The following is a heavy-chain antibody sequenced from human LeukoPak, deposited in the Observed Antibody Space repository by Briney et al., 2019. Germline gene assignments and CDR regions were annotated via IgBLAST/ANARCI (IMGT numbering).Heavy chain of an antibody. V-gene: IGHV4-59*12. CDR1: GGSISSYY. J-gene: IGHJ4*02. CDR3: ARAPPRGGSSGWYDY. CDR2: IYYSGST. Sequence: SETLSLTCTVSGGSISSYYWSWIRQPPGKGLEWIGYIYYSGSTNYNPSLKSRVTISVDTSKNQFSLKLSSVTAADTAVYYCARAPPRGGSSGWYDYWGQGTLATVSS. D-gene: IGHD6-19*01.